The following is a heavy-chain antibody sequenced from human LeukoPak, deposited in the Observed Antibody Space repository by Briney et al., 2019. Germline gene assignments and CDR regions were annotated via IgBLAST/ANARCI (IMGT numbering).Heavy chain of an antibody. V-gene: IGHV4-30-4*01. D-gene: IGHD3-16*01. J-gene: IGHJ4*02. CDR3: ARGDYDYVFDY. CDR1: GGSISSGDYY. CDR2: IYYSGST. Sequence: SETLSLTCTVSGGSISSGDYYWSWIRQPPGKGLEWIGYIYYSGSTYYNPSLKSRVTISFDTSKNQFSLKLSSVTAADTAVYYCARGDYDYVFDYWGQGTLVTVSS.